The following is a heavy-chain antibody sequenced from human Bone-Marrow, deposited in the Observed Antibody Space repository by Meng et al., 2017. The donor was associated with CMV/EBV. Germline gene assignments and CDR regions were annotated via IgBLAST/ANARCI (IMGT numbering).Heavy chain of an antibody. V-gene: IGHV4-34*01. Sequence: QVQLREWGAGVLKPSETLSLTCAVYGGSFRGYYWGWIRQPPGKGLEWIGEINHSGSTNYNPSLKSRVTISVDTSKNQFSLKLSSVTAADTAVYYCARANGLTYYDFGRGWFDPWGQGTLVTVSS. CDR1: GGSFRGYY. CDR2: INHSGST. CDR3: ARANGLTYYDFGRGWFDP. D-gene: IGHD3-3*01. J-gene: IGHJ5*02.